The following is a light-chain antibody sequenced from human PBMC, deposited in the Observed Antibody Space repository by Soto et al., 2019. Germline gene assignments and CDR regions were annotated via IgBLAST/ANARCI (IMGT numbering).Light chain of an antibody. CDR3: SSYTSSSTSVV. Sequence: QSALTQPASVSGSPGPSITISCTGTSSDVGGYNYVSWYQQHPGKAPKLMIYEVSNRPSGVSNRFSGSKSGNTASLTISGLQAEDEADYYCSSYTSSSTSVVFGGGTQLTVL. J-gene: IGLJ2*01. V-gene: IGLV2-14*01. CDR2: EVS. CDR1: SSDVGGYNY.